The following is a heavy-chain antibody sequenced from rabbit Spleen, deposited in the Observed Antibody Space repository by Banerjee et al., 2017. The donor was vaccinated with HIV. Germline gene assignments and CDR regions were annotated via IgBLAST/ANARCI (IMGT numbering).Heavy chain of an antibody. CDR3: ARNLENYAGSSYLDL. D-gene: IGHD8-1*01. Sequence: QEQLVESGGGLVQPGGSLKLSCKASGFDLNNYGVSWVRQAPGKGLEWIGYIDPVFGVTYYATWVNGRFTISSHNAQNTLSLQLNSLTAADTATYFCARNLENYAGSSYLDLWGPGHPRHRL. CDR1: GFDLNNYG. J-gene: IGHJ6*01. V-gene: IGHV1S47*01. CDR2: IDPVFGVT.